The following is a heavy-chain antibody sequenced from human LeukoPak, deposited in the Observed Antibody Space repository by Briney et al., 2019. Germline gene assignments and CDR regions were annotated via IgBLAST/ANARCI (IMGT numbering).Heavy chain of an antibody. J-gene: IGHJ2*01. CDR2: IYYSGST. D-gene: IGHD3-10*01. CDR1: GGSISSSSYY. Sequence: SETLSLTCTVSGGSISSSSYYWGWIRQPPGKGLEWIGSIYYSGSTYYNPSLKSRVTISVDTSKNQFSLKLSSVTAADTAVYYCARRALITMVRGVTPHYWYFDLWGRGTLVTVSS. CDR3: ARRALITMVRGVTPHYWYFDL. V-gene: IGHV4-39*01.